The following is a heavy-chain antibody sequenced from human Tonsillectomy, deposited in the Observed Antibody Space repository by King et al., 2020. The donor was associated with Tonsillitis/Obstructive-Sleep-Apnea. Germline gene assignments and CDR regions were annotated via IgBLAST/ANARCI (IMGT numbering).Heavy chain of an antibody. V-gene: IGHV3-30*18. D-gene: IGHD6-13*01. CDR1: GFTFSSYG. J-gene: IGHJ6*02. CDR2: ISYDGSNK. Sequence: VQLVESGGGVVQPGRSLRLSCAASGFTFSSYGMHWVRQAPGKGLEWVAVISYDGSNKYYADSVKGRFTISRDNSKNTLYLQMNSLRAEDTAVYYCAKDEQQVVPRYYYYGMDVWGQGTTVTVSS. CDR3: AKDEQQVVPRYYYYGMDV.